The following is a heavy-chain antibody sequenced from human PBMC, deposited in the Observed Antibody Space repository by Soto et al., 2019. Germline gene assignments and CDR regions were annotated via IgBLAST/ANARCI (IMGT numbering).Heavy chain of an antibody. CDR2: IYYCGST. CDR1: GGSISSGGYY. Sequence: QVQLQESGPGLVKPSQTLSLTCTVSGGSISSGGYYWSWIRQHPGKGLEWIGSIYYCGSTYYNPSLESRVTISVDQSKNQCSLKLSSVTGADTPVYYCARGVVHWGQGTLVTVSS. D-gene: IGHD2-15*01. CDR3: ARGVVH. V-gene: IGHV4-31*03. J-gene: IGHJ4*02.